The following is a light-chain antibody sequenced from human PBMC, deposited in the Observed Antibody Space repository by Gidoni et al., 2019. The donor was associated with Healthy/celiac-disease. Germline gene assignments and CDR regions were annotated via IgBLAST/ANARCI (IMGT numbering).Light chain of an antibody. CDR1: QSISSW. CDR2: DAS. J-gene: IGKJ3*01. CDR3: QQYNSYSVT. Sequence: DIQMTQSPSTLSASVGDRVTITWRASQSISSWLAWYQQKPGKVPKLLIYDASSLESGVPARFSGSGSGTEFTLTISSLQPDDFATYYCQQYNSYSVTFGPGTKVDIK. V-gene: IGKV1-5*01.